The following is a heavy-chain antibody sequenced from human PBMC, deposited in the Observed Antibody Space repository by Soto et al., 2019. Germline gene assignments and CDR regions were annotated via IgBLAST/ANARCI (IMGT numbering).Heavy chain of an antibody. D-gene: IGHD3-3*01. Sequence: SVKVSFKASGGTFSSYTISWVRQAPGQGLEWMGRIIPILGIANYAQKFQGRVTITADKSTSTAYMELSSLRSEDTAVYYCARDLQRITIFGVVIAPQKHYYYYMDVWGKGTTVTVSS. CDR2: IIPILGIA. CDR1: GGTFSSYT. J-gene: IGHJ6*03. V-gene: IGHV1-69*04. CDR3: ARDLQRITIFGVVIAPQKHYYYYMDV.